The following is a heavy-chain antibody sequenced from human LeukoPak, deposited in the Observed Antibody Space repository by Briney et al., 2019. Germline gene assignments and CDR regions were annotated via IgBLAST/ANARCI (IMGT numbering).Heavy chain of an antibody. D-gene: IGHD3-22*01. CDR2: INHSGST. J-gene: IGHJ6*03. V-gene: IGHV4-34*01. CDR3: AGLMYDSSGYYLGDYHYYYIDV. Sequence: SETLSLTCAVYGGSFSGYYWSWIRQPPGKGLEWIGEINHSGSTNYNPSLKSRVTISVDASKNQFSLKLTSVTAADTAVYYCAGLMYDSSGYYLGDYHYYYIDVWGKGTTVTVSS. CDR1: GGSFSGYY.